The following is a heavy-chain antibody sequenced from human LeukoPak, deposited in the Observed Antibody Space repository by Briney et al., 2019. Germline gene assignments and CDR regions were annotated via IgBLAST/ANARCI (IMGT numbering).Heavy chain of an antibody. V-gene: IGHV1-69*13. Sequence: SVKVSCKASGGTFSSYPISWVRQAPGQGLEWMGGIIHIFGTANYAQKFQGRVTITEDESTSTAYMELSSLRSEDTAVYYCAREGTTIFGVVIPDVFDIWGQGTMAIVSS. D-gene: IGHD3-3*01. CDR1: GGTFSSYP. CDR2: IIHIFGTA. J-gene: IGHJ3*02. CDR3: AREGTTIFGVVIPDVFDI.